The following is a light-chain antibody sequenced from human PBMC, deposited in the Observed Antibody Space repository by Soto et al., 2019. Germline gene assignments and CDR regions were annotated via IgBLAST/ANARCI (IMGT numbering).Light chain of an antibody. J-gene: IGKJ1*01. Sequence: GARVTITCRASQSISSWLARYQQKPGKAPKFLIYDASNLESGVPSRFSGSGSGTEFTLTISSLQPDDFATYYCQQYSSYWTFGQGTKVEIK. CDR3: QQYSSYWT. V-gene: IGKV1-5*01. CDR1: QSISSW. CDR2: DAS.